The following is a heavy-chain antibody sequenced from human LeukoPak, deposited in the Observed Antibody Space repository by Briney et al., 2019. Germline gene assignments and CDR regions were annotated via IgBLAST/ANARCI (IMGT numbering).Heavy chain of an antibody. J-gene: IGHJ4*02. Sequence: GGSLRLSCAASGFTFSSYSMNWVRQAPGKGLEWVSSISSSGSTIYYADSVKGRFTISRDNAKNSLYLQMNSLRAEDTAVYYCARGYTYGAYWGQGTLVTVSS. V-gene: IGHV3-48*04. D-gene: IGHD5-18*01. CDR2: ISSSGSTI. CDR1: GFTFSSYS. CDR3: ARGYTYGAY.